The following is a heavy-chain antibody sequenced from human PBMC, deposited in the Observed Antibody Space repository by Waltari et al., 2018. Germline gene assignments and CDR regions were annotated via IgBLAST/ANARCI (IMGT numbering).Heavy chain of an antibody. D-gene: IGHD4-17*01. CDR1: GGSISSGSYY. CDR3: ARGGLGGDYAFDP. Sequence: QVQLQESGPGLVKPSQTLSLTCTVSGGSISSGSYYWSWIRQPAGKGLEWIGRIYTSGSTNYTPPLKSRVTIAVDTSKNQFPRKLSSVTAADTAVYYWARGGLGGDYAFDPWGQGTLVTVSS. V-gene: IGHV4-61*02. CDR2: IYTSGST. J-gene: IGHJ5*02.